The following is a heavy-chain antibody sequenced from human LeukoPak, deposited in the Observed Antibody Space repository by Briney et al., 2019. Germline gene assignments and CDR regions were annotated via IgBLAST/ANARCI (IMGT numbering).Heavy chain of an antibody. CDR1: GGTFSSYA. J-gene: IGHJ4*02. V-gene: IGHV1-69*13. D-gene: IGHD3-10*01. CDR2: IIPIFGTA. CDR3: ARDSEARRNLWHY. Sequence: GASVKVSCKASGGTFSSYAISWVRQAPGQGLEWMGGIIPIFGTANYAQKFQGRVTITADESTSTVYMELSSLRSEDTAVYYCARDSEARRNLWHYWGQGTLVTVSS.